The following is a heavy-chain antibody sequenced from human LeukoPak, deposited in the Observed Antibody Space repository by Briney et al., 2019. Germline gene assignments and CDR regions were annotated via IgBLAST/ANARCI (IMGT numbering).Heavy chain of an antibody. CDR1: GYTFTSYA. J-gene: IGHJ4*02. D-gene: IGHD3-22*01. CDR3: ARGYGVITYFDY. CDR2: INAGNGNA. Sequence: ASVKVSCKASGYTFTSYAMHWVRQAPGHRLEWMGWINAGNGNAKYSQKFQGRVTITRDTSASTAYMELSSLRSEDTAVYYCARGYGVITYFDYWGQGTLVTVSS. V-gene: IGHV1-3*01.